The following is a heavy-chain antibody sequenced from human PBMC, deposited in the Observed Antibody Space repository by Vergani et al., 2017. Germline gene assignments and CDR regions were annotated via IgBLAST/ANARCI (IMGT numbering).Heavy chain of an antibody. CDR3: ARGVRYYYSSGSYLERIYYYYYMYV. D-gene: IGHD3-10*01. J-gene: IGHJ6*03. V-gene: IGHV4-59*01. CDR2: IYYSGST. Sequence: QVDLQESGPGLVKPSETLSLTCTVSGGSISSYYWSWIRQPPGKGLEWIGYIYYSGSTNYNPSLKSRVTIAVDTSKNQFSLKLSAVTAADTAVYYCARGVRYYYSSGSYLERIYYYYYMYVWGKGTTVTVSS. CDR1: GGSISSYY.